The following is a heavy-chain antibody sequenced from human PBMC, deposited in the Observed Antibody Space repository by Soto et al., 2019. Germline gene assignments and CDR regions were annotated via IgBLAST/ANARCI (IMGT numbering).Heavy chain of an antibody. CDR1: GYRFTSYW. V-gene: IGHV5-51*01. CDR3: ARGDWYHDILTGYFPYHFDY. Sequence: GESLKISCKGSGYRFTSYWIGWVRQMPGKGLEWVGVIYPGGSDTRYSPPFEGQVTISTDNSITTAYLQWSSLKASDTGTYYCARGDWYHDILTGYFPYHFDYWGHGTLVTVSS. J-gene: IGHJ4*01. CDR2: IYPGGSDT. D-gene: IGHD3-9*01.